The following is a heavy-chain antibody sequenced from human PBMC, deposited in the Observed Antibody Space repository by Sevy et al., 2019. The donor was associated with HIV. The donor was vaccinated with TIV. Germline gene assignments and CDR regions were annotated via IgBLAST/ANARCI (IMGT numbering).Heavy chain of an antibody. CDR1: GYTFTSYA. V-gene: IGHV3-23*05. D-gene: IGHD6-13*01. Sequence: GGSLRLSCAASGYTFTSYAMSWVRQAPGKGLEWVSTIPMTEISTIFANSVKGRFTISRDNSKSTVHLQMNSLRAEDTALYYCARSWPINFWGQGTLVTVSS. CDR3: ARSWPINF. CDR2: IPMTEIST. J-gene: IGHJ4*02.